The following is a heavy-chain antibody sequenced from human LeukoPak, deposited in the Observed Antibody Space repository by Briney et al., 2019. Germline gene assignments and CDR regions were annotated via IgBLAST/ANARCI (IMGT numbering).Heavy chain of an antibody. J-gene: IGHJ4*02. V-gene: IGHV3-7*05. CDR1: GFTFSSYW. Sequence: GGSLRLSCAASGFTFSSYWMSWVRQAPGKGLEWVANIKQDGSEKYYVDSVKGRFTISRDSAKNSLYLQMNSLRAEDTAVYYCAREGSDIVLMVYATYYFDYWGQGTLVTVSS. CDR3: AREGSDIVLMVYATYYFDY. D-gene: IGHD2-8*01. CDR2: IKQDGSEK.